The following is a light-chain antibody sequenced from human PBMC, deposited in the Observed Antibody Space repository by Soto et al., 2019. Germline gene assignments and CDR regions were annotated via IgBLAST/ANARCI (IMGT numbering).Light chain of an antibody. CDR2: EAT. CDR1: SSDVESYYL. J-gene: IGLJ1*01. Sequence: QSVLTQPASVSGSPGQSITISCTGTSSDVESYYLVSWYQQHPGKAPKLMIYEATKRRPGVSNRFFGSKSGNTASLTISGLQAEDEADYYCAAWDDSLNGYVFGTGTKLTVL. CDR3: AAWDDSLNGYV. V-gene: IGLV2-23*01.